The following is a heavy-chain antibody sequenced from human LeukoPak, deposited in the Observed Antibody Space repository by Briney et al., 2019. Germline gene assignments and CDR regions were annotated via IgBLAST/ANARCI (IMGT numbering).Heavy chain of an antibody. D-gene: IGHD2-2*01. V-gene: IGHV3-53*01. CDR2: IYSGGST. CDR1: GFTVSSNY. J-gene: IGHJ3*02. Sequence: GGSLRLSCAASGFTVSSNYMSWVRQAPGKGLEWVSVIYSGGSTYYADSVKGRFTISRDNSKNTLYLQMNSLRAEDTAVYYCAAASSLRSLTDAAFDIWGQGTMVTVSS. CDR3: AAASSLRSLTDAAFDI.